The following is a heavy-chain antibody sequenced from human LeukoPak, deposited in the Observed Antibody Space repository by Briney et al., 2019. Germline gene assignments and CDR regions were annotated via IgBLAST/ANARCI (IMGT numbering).Heavy chain of an antibody. J-gene: IGHJ3*02. D-gene: IGHD2-15*01. Sequence: GSLRLSCAASGFTFSSYSMNWVRQAPGKGLEWVSSISSSSSYIYYADSVKGRFTISRDNAKNSLYLQMNSLRAEDTAVYYCTTEASIAYCSGGSCYSDAFDIWGQGTMVTVSS. CDR2: ISSSSSYI. CDR3: TTEASIAYCSGGSCYSDAFDI. V-gene: IGHV3-21*03. CDR1: GFTFSSYS.